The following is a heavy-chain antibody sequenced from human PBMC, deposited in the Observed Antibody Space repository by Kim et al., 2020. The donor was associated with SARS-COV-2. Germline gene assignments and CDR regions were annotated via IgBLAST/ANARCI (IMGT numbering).Heavy chain of an antibody. Sequence: PCLKNRVTVSVDTSKNQIALKLSSVTAADTAVYYCARDSNSSSWYNWFDPWGQGTLVTVSS. J-gene: IGHJ5*02. V-gene: IGHV4-39*06. D-gene: IGHD6-13*01. CDR3: ARDSNSSSWYNWFDP.